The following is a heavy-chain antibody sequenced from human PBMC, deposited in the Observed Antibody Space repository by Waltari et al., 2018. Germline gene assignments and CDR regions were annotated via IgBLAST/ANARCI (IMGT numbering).Heavy chain of an antibody. CDR2: IIPIVGTA. CDR3: AREHILTGYPAFDI. J-gene: IGHJ3*02. V-gene: IGHV1-69*01. Sequence: QVQLVQSGAEVKKPGSSVKVSCKASGGTFSSYAISWVRQAPGQGLEWKGGIIPIVGTANYGQQFQGRVTITADESTSTAYMELSSLRSEDSAVYYCAREHILTGYPAFDIWGQGTMVTVSS. CDR1: GGTFSSYA. D-gene: IGHD3-9*01.